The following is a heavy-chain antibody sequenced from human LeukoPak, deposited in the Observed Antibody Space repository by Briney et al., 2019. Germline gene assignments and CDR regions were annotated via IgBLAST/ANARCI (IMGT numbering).Heavy chain of an antibody. CDR3: ARGRRVTMVRGVIGGMDV. V-gene: IGHV4-34*01. D-gene: IGHD3-10*01. J-gene: IGHJ6*02. CDR1: GGSFSGYY. Sequence: SETLSLTCAVYGGSFSGYYWRWSWIRQPPGKGLEWIGEINHSGSTNYNPSLESRVTISVDTSKNQFSLKLSSVTAADTAVYYCARGRRVTMVRGVIGGMDVWGQGTTVTVSS. CDR2: INHSGST.